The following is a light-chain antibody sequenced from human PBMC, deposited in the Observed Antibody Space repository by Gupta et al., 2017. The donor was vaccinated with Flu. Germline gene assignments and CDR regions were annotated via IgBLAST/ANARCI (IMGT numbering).Light chain of an antibody. J-gene: IGLJ3*02. Sequence: QSALTQPAAVSGSPGQSLTISCTGTSRDVGAYNYVSWYQQYPGKAPKLMIYEVSNRPSGVSYRFSGSKFANTASLTISGLQADDEAHYYCSSFTASDTWVFGGGTKLTVL. CDR1: SRDVGAYNY. V-gene: IGLV2-14*01. CDR3: SSFTASDTWV. CDR2: EVS.